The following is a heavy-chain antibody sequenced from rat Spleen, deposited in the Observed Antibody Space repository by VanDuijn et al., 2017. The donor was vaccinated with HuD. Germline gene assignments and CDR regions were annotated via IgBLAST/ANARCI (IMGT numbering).Heavy chain of an antibody. CDR2: ISSDGSST. D-gene: IGHD1-12*02. J-gene: IGHJ1*01. CDR3: TVYYDGSPGYYWYFDF. V-gene: IGHV5-20*01. CDR1: GFTFSNYY. Sequence: EVQLVESGGGLVQPGRSLKLSCAASGFTFSNYYMAWVRQAPTKGLEWVATISSDGSSTYYRDSVTGRFTISRDNAERALSLQMDSLRSEDTATYYCTVYYDGSPGYYWYFDFWGPGTMVTVSS.